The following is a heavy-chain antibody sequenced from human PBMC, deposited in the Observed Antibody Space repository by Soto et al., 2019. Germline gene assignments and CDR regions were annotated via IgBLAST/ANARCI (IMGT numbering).Heavy chain of an antibody. CDR2: IYYSGST. V-gene: IGHV4-39*01. Sequence: QLQLQESGPGPVKPSETLSLTCTVSGGSISSSSYYWGWIRQPPGKGLEWIGSIYYSGSTYYNPSLKSRVTISVDTSKNQFSLKLSSVTAADTAVYYCARLLRRMSRDIVVVVAAYDLWGRGTLVTVSS. D-gene: IGHD2-15*01. CDR3: ARLLRRMSRDIVVVVAAYDL. J-gene: IGHJ2*01. CDR1: GGSISSSSYY.